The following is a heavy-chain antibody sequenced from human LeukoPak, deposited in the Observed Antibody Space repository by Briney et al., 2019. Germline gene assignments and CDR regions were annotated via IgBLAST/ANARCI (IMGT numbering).Heavy chain of an antibody. Sequence: SETLSLTCAIYGGSFSDYKWSWIRQPPGKGLEWIGEINHSGSTNYNPSLKSRVTISVDTSKNQFSLKLSSVTAADTAVYYCARGHTDGDYVKYFQHWGQGTLVTVSS. V-gene: IGHV4-34*01. CDR3: ARGHTDGDYVKYFQH. CDR1: GGSFSDYK. CDR2: INHSGST. D-gene: IGHD4-17*01. J-gene: IGHJ1*01.